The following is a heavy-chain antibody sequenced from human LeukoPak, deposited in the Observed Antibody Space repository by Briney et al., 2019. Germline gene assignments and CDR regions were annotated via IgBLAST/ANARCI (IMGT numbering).Heavy chain of an antibody. D-gene: IGHD2-15*01. CDR2: IYTADGT. CDR3: ARDGEFLGYCSGGSCYKPLDY. Sequence: GGSLRLSCAASGFIVNNNFMSWVRQAPGKELEWVAVIYTADGTHYADSVKGRFTISRDSSRNTLYLQMNSLRGEDTAVYYCARDGEFLGYCSGGSCYKPLDYWGQGTLVTVSS. CDR1: GFIVNNNF. J-gene: IGHJ4*02. V-gene: IGHV3-66*02.